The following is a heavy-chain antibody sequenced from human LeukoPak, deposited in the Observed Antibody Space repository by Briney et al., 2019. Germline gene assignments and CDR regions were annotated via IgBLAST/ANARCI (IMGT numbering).Heavy chain of an antibody. Sequence: SQTLSLTCIVSGGSISSGDYYWSWIRQPPGKGLEWIGYIYYSGSTYYNPSLKSRVTISVDTSKNQFSLKLSSVTAADTAVYYCARGTRYYYGSGSYYYFDYWGQGTLVTVSS. J-gene: IGHJ4*02. D-gene: IGHD3-10*01. CDR3: ARGTRYYYGSGSYYYFDY. V-gene: IGHV4-30-4*01. CDR2: IYYSGST. CDR1: GGSISSGDYY.